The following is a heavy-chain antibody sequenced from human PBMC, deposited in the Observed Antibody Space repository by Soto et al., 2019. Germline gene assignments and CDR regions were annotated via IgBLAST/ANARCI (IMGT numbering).Heavy chain of an antibody. J-gene: IGHJ4*02. CDR3: ARDSPRSYYYDSRGFDY. D-gene: IGHD3-22*01. CDR2: IYYSGST. Sequence: QVQLQESGPGLVKPSQTLSLTCTVSGGSISSGDYYWSWIRQPPGKGLEWIGYIYYSGSTYYNPSLKSRVTISVDTSKNQFSLKLSSVTAADTAVYYCARDSPRSYYYDSRGFDYWGQGTLVTVSS. CDR1: GGSISSGDYY. V-gene: IGHV4-30-4*01.